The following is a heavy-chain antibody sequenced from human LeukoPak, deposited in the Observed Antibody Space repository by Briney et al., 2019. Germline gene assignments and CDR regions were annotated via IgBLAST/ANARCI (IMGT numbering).Heavy chain of an antibody. CDR1: GFTFSSYW. D-gene: IGHD4-17*01. V-gene: IGHV3-74*01. Sequence: PGGSLRLSCAASGFTFSSYWMHWVRQAPGKGLVWVSRINSDGSSTSYADSVKGRFTISRDNTKNSLYLQMDSLTADDTAVYFCACLRGPSDYWGQGTLVTVSS. CDR2: INSDGSST. J-gene: IGHJ4*02. CDR3: ACLRGPSDY.